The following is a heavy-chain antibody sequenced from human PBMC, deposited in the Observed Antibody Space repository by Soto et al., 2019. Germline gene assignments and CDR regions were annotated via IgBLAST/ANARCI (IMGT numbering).Heavy chain of an antibody. D-gene: IGHD2-15*01. Sequence: EASVKVSCKASGYTFTSYAMHWVRQAPGQRLEWMGWINAGNGNTKYSQKFQGRVTITRDTSASTAYMELSSLRSEDTAVYYCARGPNVVTPRFDPWGQGTLVTVSS. CDR2: INAGNGNT. J-gene: IGHJ5*02. V-gene: IGHV1-3*01. CDR1: GYTFTSYA. CDR3: ARGPNVVTPRFDP.